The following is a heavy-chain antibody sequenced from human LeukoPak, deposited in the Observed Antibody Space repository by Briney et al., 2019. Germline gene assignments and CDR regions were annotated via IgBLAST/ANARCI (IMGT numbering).Heavy chain of an antibody. Sequence: GLXLFSSISSWSIYIYYADSVKGRFPISRDNAKNSLYLQMNSLRAEDTAVYYCARWTTVTTFDPWGQGTLVTVSS. V-gene: IGHV3-21*01. CDR2: ISSWSIYI. CDR3: ARWTTVTTFDP. D-gene: IGHD4-17*01. J-gene: IGHJ5*02.